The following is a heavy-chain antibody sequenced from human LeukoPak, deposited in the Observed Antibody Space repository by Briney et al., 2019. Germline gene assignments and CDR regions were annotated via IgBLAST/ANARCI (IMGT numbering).Heavy chain of an antibody. J-gene: IGHJ5*02. CDR2: IYSSVT. V-gene: IGHV4-61*02. CDR1: GGSISSGNYY. CDR3: ASSGGRVKTYYDYGWGSYRYNWFDP. Sequence: KPSETLSLTCTVSGGSISSGNYYWNWIRQPAGKGLEWIGRIYSSVTTYNPSLKSRVSISVDTSKNQFSLKLSSVTAADTAVYYCASSGGRVKTYYDYGWGSYRYNWFDPWGQGTLVTVSS. D-gene: IGHD3-16*02.